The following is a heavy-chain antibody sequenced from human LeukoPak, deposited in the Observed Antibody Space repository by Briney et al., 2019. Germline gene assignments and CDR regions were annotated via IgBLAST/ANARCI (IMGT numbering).Heavy chain of an antibody. CDR2: ISSSSSYI. V-gene: IGHV3-21*01. CDR1: GFTFSSYS. J-gene: IGHJ6*02. Sequence: GGSLRLSCAASGFTFSSYSMNWVRQAPGKGLEWVSSISSSSSYIYYADSVKGRFTISRDNAKNSLYLQMNSLRDEDTAVYYCARDGVIAPDYYYYGMDVWGQGTTVTVSS. CDR3: ARDGVIAPDYYYYGMDV. D-gene: IGHD3-16*02.